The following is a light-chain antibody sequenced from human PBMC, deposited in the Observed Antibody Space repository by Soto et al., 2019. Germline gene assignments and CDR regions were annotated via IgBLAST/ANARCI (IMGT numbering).Light chain of an antibody. Sequence: QSVLTRPASVSGSPGQSITVSCTGTSRDVGGYNYVCWYQQHPGKAPKLMIYEVSNRPSGVSNRFSGSKSGNTASLTISGLQAEDEADYYCSSYTSSSTLYVFGTGTKVTVL. CDR2: EVS. V-gene: IGLV2-14*01. CDR1: SRDVGGYNY. J-gene: IGLJ1*01. CDR3: SSYTSSSTLYV.